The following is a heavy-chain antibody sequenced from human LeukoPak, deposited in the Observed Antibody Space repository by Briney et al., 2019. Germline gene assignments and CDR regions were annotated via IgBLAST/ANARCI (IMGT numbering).Heavy chain of an antibody. CDR3: ARGCSGGSCYFIH. Sequence: ADSVKVSCKASGYTFTDYYIHWVRQAPGQGLEWMGWINPNSGGTNYAQKFQGRVTMTRDTSISTAYMELSRLRFDDTAVYYCARGCSGGSCYFIHWGQGTLVTVSS. D-gene: IGHD2-15*01. J-gene: IGHJ4*02. V-gene: IGHV1-2*02. CDR2: INPNSGGT. CDR1: GYTFTDYY.